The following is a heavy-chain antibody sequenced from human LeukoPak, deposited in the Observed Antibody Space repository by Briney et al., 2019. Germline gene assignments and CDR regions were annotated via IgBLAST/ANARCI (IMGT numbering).Heavy chain of an antibody. CDR1: GYTFTIYG. J-gene: IGHJ4*02. D-gene: IGHD4-23*01. CDR2: IIPIFGTA. V-gene: IGHV1-69*06. CDR3: ARGYGGNPPTFDY. Sequence: SVTVSCTASGYTFTIYGISWVRQAPGQGLEWMGGIIPIFGTANYAQKFQGRVTITADKSTSTAYMELSSLRSEDTAVYYCARGYGGNPPTFDYWGQGTLVTVS.